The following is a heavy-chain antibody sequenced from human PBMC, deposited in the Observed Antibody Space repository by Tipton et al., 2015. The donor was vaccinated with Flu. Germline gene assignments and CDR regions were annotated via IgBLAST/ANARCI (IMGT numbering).Heavy chain of an antibody. V-gene: IGHV5-51*04. CDR3: VRKNCGGDCYPDY. CDR1: GSSFSSYW. J-gene: IGHJ4*02. D-gene: IGHD2-21*02. Sequence: QLVQSGAEVNKPGESLKISCKGSGSSFSSYWIAWVRQMPGKGLEWMGIIYPDDSDTKYSPSFQGHVTFSADKPVNTAYLQWSSLKASDTAIYFCVRKNCGGDCYPDYWGQGTLVTVSS. CDR2: IYPDDSDT.